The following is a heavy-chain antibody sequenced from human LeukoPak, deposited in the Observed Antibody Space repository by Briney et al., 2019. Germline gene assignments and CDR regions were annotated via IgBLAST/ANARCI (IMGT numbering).Heavy chain of an antibody. CDR1: GYTFTGYY. D-gene: IGHD1-1*01. Sequence: ASVKVSCKASGYTFTGYYMHWVRQAPGQELEWMGWINPNSGDTNYAQKFQGRVTITRDTSISTAYMELSRLRSDDTAVYYCARDGGLERRWSDYWGQGTLVTVSS. J-gene: IGHJ4*02. CDR2: INPNSGDT. CDR3: ARDGGLERRWSDY. V-gene: IGHV1-2*02.